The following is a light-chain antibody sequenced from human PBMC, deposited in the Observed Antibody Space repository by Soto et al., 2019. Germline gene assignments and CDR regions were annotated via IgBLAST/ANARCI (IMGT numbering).Light chain of an antibody. J-gene: IGLJ1*01. Sequence: QSALTQPASVSGSPGQSITISCTGTSSDVGGYNYVSWYQQHPGKAPKLMIYEVSNRPSGVSNRSSGSKSGNTASLTISGLQAEDEADYYCSSYTSSSTYVFGTGTKVTV. CDR2: EVS. CDR1: SSDVGGYNY. CDR3: SSYTSSSTYV. V-gene: IGLV2-14*01.